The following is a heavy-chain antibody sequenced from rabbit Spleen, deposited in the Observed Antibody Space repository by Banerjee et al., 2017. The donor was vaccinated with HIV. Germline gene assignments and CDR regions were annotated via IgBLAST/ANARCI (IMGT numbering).Heavy chain of an antibody. CDR1: GFSFSSSYY. CDR2: IFNGDSKT. D-gene: IGHD8-1*01. V-gene: IGHV1S45*01. Sequence: QEQLVESGGDLVKPGASLTLTCTASGFSFSSSYYMCWVRQAPGKGLEWIGCIFNGDSKTHYASWAKGRFTISKTSSTTVTLQMTSLTAADTATYFCDYGGISHSFNLWGPGTLVTVS. J-gene: IGHJ4*01. CDR3: DYGGISHSFNL.